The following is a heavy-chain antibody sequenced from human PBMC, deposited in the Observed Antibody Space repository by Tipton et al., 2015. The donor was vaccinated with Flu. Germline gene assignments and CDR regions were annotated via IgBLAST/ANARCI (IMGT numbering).Heavy chain of an antibody. CDR2: INYDGSQK. J-gene: IGHJ5*02. CDR1: GFTFSTHW. D-gene: IGHD4-17*01. Sequence: AVSGFTFSTHWMNWVRQAPGKGLEWVANINYDGSQKDYVDSVKGRFSILRDNARDSLFLQMNSLRAEDSGVYYCSKGHYGAWGQGTLVTVAS. V-gene: IGHV3-7*01. CDR3: SKGHYGA.